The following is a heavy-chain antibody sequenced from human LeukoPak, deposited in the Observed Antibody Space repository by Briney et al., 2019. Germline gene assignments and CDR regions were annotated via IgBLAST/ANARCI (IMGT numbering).Heavy chain of an antibody. CDR2: ITKKTDDGAT. D-gene: IGHD4-11*01. V-gene: IGHV3-15*01. Sequence: PGGSLRLSCAASGFTFTNAWMSWVRQAPGKGLEWVGRITKKTDDGATDYAAPVKGRFTISRDDSKDTLYLQMNSLRADDTAVYYCAKDLDYTTYGYYFDYWGQGTLVTVSS. CDR1: GFTFTNAW. CDR3: AKDLDYTTYGYYFDY. J-gene: IGHJ4*02.